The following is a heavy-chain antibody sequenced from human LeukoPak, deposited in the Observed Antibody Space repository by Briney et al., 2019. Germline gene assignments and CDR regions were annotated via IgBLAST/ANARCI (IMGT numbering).Heavy chain of an antibody. CDR1: GYTFSGYF. CDR3: ARDDTSGSNYWFDP. J-gene: IGHJ5*02. Sequence: GASVKVSCKASGYTFSGYFVHWVRQAPGQELEWMGWINPKTGGTNYAQKFQGRVTMTRDTSISTAYMELSRLKSDDTAAYYCARDDTSGSNYWFDPWGQGTLVTVSP. V-gene: IGHV1-2*02. CDR2: INPKTGGT. D-gene: IGHD1-26*01.